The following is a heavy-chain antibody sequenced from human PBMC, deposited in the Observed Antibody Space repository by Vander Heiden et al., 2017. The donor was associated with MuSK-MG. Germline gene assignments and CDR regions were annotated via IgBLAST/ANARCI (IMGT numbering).Heavy chain of an antibody. D-gene: IGHD3-16*01. CDR3: ARGAGKKKFDY. J-gene: IGHJ4*02. CDR2: ISGSGSTI. Sequence: QVQLVESGEGLLKPGGSLRPPCAASGFTFSDYYMSWIGQAPGKGLEWVSYISGSGSTIYYADSVKGRFTISRDSAKSSLFVQMNSLRAEDTAVYYCARGAGKKKFDYWGQGTLVTVSS. V-gene: IGHV3-11*01. CDR1: GFTFSDYY.